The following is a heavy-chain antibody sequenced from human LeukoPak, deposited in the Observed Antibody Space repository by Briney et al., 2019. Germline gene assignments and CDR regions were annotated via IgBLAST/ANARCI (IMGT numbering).Heavy chain of an antibody. D-gene: IGHD5-18*01. V-gene: IGHV3-33*01. J-gene: IGHJ5*02. CDR3: AGGYGNWFGP. Sequence: PGRSLRLSCAASGSTSGNFGIHWVRQPPGKGLEWVAVIWFDGNSKYYGDSVKGRFAISRDNSNNTVYLQMNTLRGEDTAVYYCAGGYGNWFGPWGQGILVTVSS. CDR1: GSTSGNFG. CDR2: IWFDGNSK.